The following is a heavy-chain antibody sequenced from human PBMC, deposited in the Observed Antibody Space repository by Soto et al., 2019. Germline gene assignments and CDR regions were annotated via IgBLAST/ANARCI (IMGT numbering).Heavy chain of an antibody. Sequence: SETLSLTYTVADVSVSSGCYYWSWIRQHPGTGLEWIGEINHTGGTHYNPSLKSRVTMSVDTSKNQFSLRLSSVTAADTAIYYCATRITVFGLLIPPFDPWGQGTQVTVSS. J-gene: IGHJ5*02. D-gene: IGHD3-3*01. CDR1: DVSVSSGCYY. CDR2: INHTGGT. CDR3: ATRITVFGLLIPPFDP. V-gene: IGHV4-61*01.